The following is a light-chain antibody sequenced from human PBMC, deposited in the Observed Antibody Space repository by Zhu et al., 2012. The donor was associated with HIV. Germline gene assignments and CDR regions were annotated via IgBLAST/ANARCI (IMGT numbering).Light chain of an antibody. CDR3: QQRSSWPLT. CDR1: QSVRSTY. J-gene: IGKJ4*01. CDR2: GTS. Sequence: ETVLTQSPGTLTLSPGERATLFCRASQSVRSTYVAWYQQKAGQAPRLLIYGTSNRATGIPDRFSGSGSGTVFTLTISSLEPEDFALYYCQQRSSWPLTFGGGTKVEIK. V-gene: IGKV3D-20*02.